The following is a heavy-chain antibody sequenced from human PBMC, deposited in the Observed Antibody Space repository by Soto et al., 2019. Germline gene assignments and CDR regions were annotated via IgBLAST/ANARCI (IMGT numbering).Heavy chain of an antibody. J-gene: IGHJ6*02. Sequence: PSETLSLTCTVSGGSISSGGYYWSWIRQHPGKGLEWIGYIYYSGSTYYNPSLKSRVTISVDTSKNQFSLKLSSVTTADTAVYYCARLGCCSSTSCPLYYYYYYGMDVWGQGTTVTVSS. CDR1: GGSISSGGYY. D-gene: IGHD2-2*01. CDR3: ARLGCCSSTSCPLYYYYYYGMDV. V-gene: IGHV4-31*03. CDR2: IYYSGST.